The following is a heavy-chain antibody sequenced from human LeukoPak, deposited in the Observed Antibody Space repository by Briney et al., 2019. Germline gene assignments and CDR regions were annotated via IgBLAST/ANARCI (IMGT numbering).Heavy chain of an antibody. V-gene: IGHV3-66*01. Sequence: GGSLRLSCAASGFTFSSYVMTWVRQAPGKGLEWVSVIYSGGSTFYADSVKGRFTISRDNSKNTLYLQMNSLRAEDTAVYYCASDSYSPEYFQHWGQGTLVTVSS. J-gene: IGHJ1*01. D-gene: IGHD2-15*01. CDR2: IYSGGST. CDR1: GFTFSSYV. CDR3: ASDSYSPEYFQH.